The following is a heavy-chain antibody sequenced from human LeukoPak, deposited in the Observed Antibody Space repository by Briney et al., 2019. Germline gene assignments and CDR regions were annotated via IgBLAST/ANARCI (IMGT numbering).Heavy chain of an antibody. CDR3: ARGYSSSYRIDY. D-gene: IGHD6-6*01. Sequence: GGALRLCCAASGFTFSSYWMHWVRQAPGKGLVLVSRINTDGSSTTYADSVKGRFTISRDNAKNALYLQMNSLSAEDTAVYYCARGYSSSYRIDYWGQGTLVTVSS. CDR2: INTDGSST. CDR1: GFTFSSYW. J-gene: IGHJ4*02. V-gene: IGHV3-74*01.